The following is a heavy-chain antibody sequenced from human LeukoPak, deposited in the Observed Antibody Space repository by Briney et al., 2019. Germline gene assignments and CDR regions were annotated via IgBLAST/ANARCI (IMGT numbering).Heavy chain of an antibody. CDR2: INTDGSST. V-gene: IGHV3-74*01. J-gene: IGHJ4*02. CDR1: GGSISSYY. Sequence: ETLSLTCTVSGGSISSYYWSWIRQPPGKGLVWVSRINTDGSSTSYADSVKGRFTISRDNAKNTLYLQMNSLRAEDTAVYYCASLGYCSSTSCYNPVDYWGQGTLVTVSS. D-gene: IGHD2-2*02. CDR3: ASLGYCSSTSCYNPVDY.